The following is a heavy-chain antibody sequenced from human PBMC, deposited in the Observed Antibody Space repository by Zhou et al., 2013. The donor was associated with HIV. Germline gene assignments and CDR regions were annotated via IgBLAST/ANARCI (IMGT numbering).Heavy chain of an antibody. D-gene: IGHD4-17*01. J-gene: IGHJ4*02. CDR1: GYDFTGYY. Sequence: QVRLVQSGAEVKKPGASVKVSCKPSGYDFTGYYISWVRQAPGQGLEWMGWINPDSGATNYAQKFQGRVTMTRDTSISTAFMELRRLRSDDTAVYYCARDRGLSYGYDYWGQGTLVTVSS. V-gene: IGHV1-2*02. CDR3: ARDRGLSYGYDY. CDR2: INPDSGAT.